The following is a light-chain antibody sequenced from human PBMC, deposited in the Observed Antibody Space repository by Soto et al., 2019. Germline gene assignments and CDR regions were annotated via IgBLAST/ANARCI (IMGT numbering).Light chain of an antibody. Sequence: LTQPASVSGSPGQSITISCTGTSSDVGAYNYVSWYQQHPGKAPKLMIYDVSHRPSGVSHRFSGSKSGNTASLTISGLQAEDEADYYCGSYTTSSNYVFGTGTKVNVL. CDR1: SSDVGAYNY. CDR2: DVS. V-gene: IGLV2-14*01. CDR3: GSYTTSSNYV. J-gene: IGLJ1*01.